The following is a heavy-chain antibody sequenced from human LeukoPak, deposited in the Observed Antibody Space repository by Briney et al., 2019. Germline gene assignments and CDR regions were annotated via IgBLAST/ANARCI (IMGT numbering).Heavy chain of an antibody. Sequence: SETLSFTWTVAGGSISSYYWSWIRQPPGQGLKWIGYIYYSGSTNYNPSLKSRVTISVDTSKNQFSLELSSVTAADTAVYYCARRYSRRGYFDYWGQGTLVTVSS. CDR3: ARRYSRRGYFDY. CDR1: GGSISSYY. V-gene: IGHV4-59*01. J-gene: IGHJ4*02. D-gene: IGHD5-18*01. CDR2: IYYSGST.